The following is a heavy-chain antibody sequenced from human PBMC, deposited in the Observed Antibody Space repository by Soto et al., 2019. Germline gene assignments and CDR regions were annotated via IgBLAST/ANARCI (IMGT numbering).Heavy chain of an antibody. V-gene: IGHV4-31*03. CDR3: ARYCSGGSCYSLLGMDV. J-gene: IGHJ6*02. D-gene: IGHD2-15*01. CDR1: GGSISSGGYY. Sequence: PSETLSLTCTDSGGSISSGGYYWSWIRQHPGKGLEWIGYIYYSGSTYYNPSLKSRVTISVDTSKNKFSLKLRSVTAADTAVYYCARYCSGGSCYSLLGMDVCGQGTTVTVYS. CDR2: IYYSGST.